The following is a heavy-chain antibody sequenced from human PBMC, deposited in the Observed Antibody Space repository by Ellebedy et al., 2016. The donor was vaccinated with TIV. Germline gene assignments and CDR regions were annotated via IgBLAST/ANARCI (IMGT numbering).Heavy chain of an antibody. CDR3: ATMTYRYYYGMDV. J-gene: IGHJ6*02. V-gene: IGHV1-2*04. Sequence: AASVKVSCKASGYTFTGYYMHWVRQAPGQGLEWMGWINPNSGGTNYVQKFQGWVTMTRDTSINAAYMELSRLRSDDTAMYYCATMTYRYYYGMDVWGQGTAVTVSS. CDR2: INPNSGGT. D-gene: IGHD2-21*02. CDR1: GYTFTGYY.